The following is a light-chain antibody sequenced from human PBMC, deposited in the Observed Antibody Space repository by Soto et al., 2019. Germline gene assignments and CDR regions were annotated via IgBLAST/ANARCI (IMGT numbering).Light chain of an antibody. Sequence: EIVLTQSPGTLSLSPGERATLSCRASQSVRSDYLAWYQQKPGQAPRLHIYGASTRATGIPARFSGSGSGTDFTLTISSLEPEDFAVYYCQQRSKWPLTFGQGARLEI. CDR1: QSVRSDY. J-gene: IGKJ5*01. CDR2: GAS. CDR3: QQRSKWPLT. V-gene: IGKV3D-20*02.